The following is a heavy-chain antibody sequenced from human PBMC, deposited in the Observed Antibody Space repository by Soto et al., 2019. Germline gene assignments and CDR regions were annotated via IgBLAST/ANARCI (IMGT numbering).Heavy chain of an antibody. CDR2: ISSGGTYQ. CDR1: GFSFSSYA. J-gene: IGHJ4*02. D-gene: IGHD3-16*02. CDR3: AREWNYRFDY. Sequence: PGGSLRLSCVASGFSFSSYAMHWIRQSPGRGLEWMAVISSGGTYQSYADSVRGRFTISRDNSNNTLYAQIDNLTTADTGVFYSAREWNYRFDYWTRGTL. V-gene: IGHV3-30-3*01.